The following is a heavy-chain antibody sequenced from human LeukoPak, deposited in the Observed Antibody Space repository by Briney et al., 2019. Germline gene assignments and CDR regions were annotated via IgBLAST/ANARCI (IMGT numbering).Heavy chain of an antibody. CDR2: IVGSGGGT. CDR3: AKHSYRYYDSGTYSFDY. CDR1: GFTFSSYW. D-gene: IGHD3-10*01. V-gene: IGHV3-23*01. Sequence: GGSLRLSCVASGFTFSSYWMHWVRQAPGKGLEWVSGIVGSGGGTFYADSVKGRFTISKDNSRKTLYLQMSSLRAEDTAIYYCAKHSYRYYDSGTYSFDYWGQGTLVTVSS. J-gene: IGHJ4*02.